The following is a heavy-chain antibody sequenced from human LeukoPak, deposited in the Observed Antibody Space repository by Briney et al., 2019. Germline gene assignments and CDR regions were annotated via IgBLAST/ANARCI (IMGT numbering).Heavy chain of an antibody. CDR2: IRYDGSNK. J-gene: IGHJ4*02. V-gene: IGHV3-30*02. CDR3: AKDAMVVVVISAELDY. D-gene: IGHD3-22*01. CDR1: GFTFSSYG. Sequence: GGSLRLSCAASGFTFSSYGMHWVRQAPGKGLEWVAFIRYDGSNKYYADSVKGRFTISRDNSKNTLYLQVNSLRSEDTAMYYCAKDAMVVVVISAELDYWGQGTLVTVSS.